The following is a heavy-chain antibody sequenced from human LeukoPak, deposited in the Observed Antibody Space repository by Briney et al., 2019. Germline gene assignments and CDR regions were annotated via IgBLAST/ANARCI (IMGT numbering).Heavy chain of an antibody. CDR2: INPNGGCT. Sequence: GASVKVSCKASGYTFTGYYMHWVRQAPGQGLEWMGLINPNGGCTSYAQKFQGRVTMTRDTSISTVYMELSRLRSDDTAVYYCARAPPITRGPFDPWGQGTLVPVSS. CDR3: ARAPPITRGPFDP. CDR1: GYTFTGYY. V-gene: IGHV1-2*02. D-gene: IGHD3-10*01. J-gene: IGHJ5*02.